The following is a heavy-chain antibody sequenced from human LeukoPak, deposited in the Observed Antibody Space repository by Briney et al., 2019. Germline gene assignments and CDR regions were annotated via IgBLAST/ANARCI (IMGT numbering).Heavy chain of an antibody. J-gene: IGHJ4*02. CDR2: IKTDGSRT. V-gene: IGHV3-74*01. Sequence: GGSLRLSCAASGFTLSSYWMHWVRQAPGKGLVWVSRIKTDGSRTSYADSVKGRFTISRDNAKNTLYLQMNSLRAEDTAVYYCARDPDVSGYSFFDYWGQATLVTVSP. CDR3: ARDPDVSGYSFFDY. D-gene: IGHD3-22*01. CDR1: GFTLSSYW.